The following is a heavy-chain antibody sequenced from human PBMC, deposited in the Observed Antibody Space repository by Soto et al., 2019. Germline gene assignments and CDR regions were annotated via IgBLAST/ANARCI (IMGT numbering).Heavy chain of an antibody. CDR2: ISWNSGSI. D-gene: IGHD2-15*01. V-gene: IGHV3-9*01. CDR3: AKFHRYCSGGSCYSRHYDY. Sequence: EVQLVESGGGLVQPGRSLRLSCAASGFTFDDYAMHWVRQAPGKGLEWVSGISWNSGSIGYADSVKGRFTISRENAKNPMYLQTNSMRAEDTALYYCAKFHRYCSGGSCYSRHYDYWGQGTMVTVSS. CDR1: GFTFDDYA. J-gene: IGHJ4*02.